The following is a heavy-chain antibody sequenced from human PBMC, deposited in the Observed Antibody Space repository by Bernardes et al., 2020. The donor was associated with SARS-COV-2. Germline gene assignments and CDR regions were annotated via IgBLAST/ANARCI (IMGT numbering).Heavy chain of an antibody. CDR1: GSSISRYY. Sequence: SQTLSRTCTASGSSISRYYWIWIRQPPGQGLEWIGYSYNTGSTKYNPSLKSRVSITVDMSKIQFSLRLSSVTAADTAVYYCARADSDYPPDYWGPGIFVTVSS. CDR3: ARADSDYPPDY. D-gene: IGHD5-12*01. CDR2: SYNTGST. J-gene: IGHJ4*02. V-gene: IGHV4-59*01.